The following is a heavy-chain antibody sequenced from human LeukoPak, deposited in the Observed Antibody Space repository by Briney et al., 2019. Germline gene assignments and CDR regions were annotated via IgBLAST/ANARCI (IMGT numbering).Heavy chain of an antibody. CDR1: GFTFSSYW. J-gene: IGHJ4*02. CDR3: ASDGYFEPYDY. Sequence: GGSLRLSCAASGFTFSSYWMSWVRQAPGKGLEWVANIKQDGSEKYYVDSVKGRFTISRDNAKNSLYLQMNSLRAEDTAVHYCASDGYFEPYDYWGQGTLVTVSS. D-gene: IGHD2/OR15-2a*01. CDR2: IKQDGSEK. V-gene: IGHV3-7*01.